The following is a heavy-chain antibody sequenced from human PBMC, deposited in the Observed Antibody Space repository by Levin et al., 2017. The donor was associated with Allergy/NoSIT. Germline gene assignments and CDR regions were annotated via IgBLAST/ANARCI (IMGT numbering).Heavy chain of an antibody. J-gene: IGHJ4*02. CDR3: TRFVPYFDY. D-gene: IGHD6-6*01. V-gene: IGHV3-49*04. CDR1: GFTFGDNA. Sequence: GGSLRLSCTASGFTFGDNAMSWVRQAPGKGLEWVGFIRSKAYGGTTEYAASVKGRFTISRDDSKSIAYLQMNSLETEDTAVYYCTRFVPYFDYWGQRTLVTVSS. CDR2: IRSKAYGGTT.